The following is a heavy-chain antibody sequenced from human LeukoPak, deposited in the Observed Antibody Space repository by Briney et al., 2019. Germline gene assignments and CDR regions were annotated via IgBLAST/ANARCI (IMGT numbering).Heavy chain of an antibody. CDR2: INIDGSST. D-gene: IGHD3-10*01. V-gene: IGHV3-74*01. CDR3: ARETDTSGSLHFDY. CDR1: GFTFSTYW. J-gene: IGHJ4*02. Sequence: GGSLRLSCAASGFTFSTYWMHWVRQARGKGLVWVSRINIDGSSTAYADSVKGRFTISRGNAKNTLHLQMHSVRAEDTAVYYCARETDTSGSLHFDYWGQGTLVTVSS.